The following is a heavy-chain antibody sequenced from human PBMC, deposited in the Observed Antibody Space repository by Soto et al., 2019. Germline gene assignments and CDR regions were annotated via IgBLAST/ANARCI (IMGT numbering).Heavy chain of an antibody. CDR3: ARDGILTGYYSRDYGMDV. J-gene: IGHJ6*02. CDR2: MNPNSGNT. D-gene: IGHD3-9*01. V-gene: IGHV1-8*01. CDR1: GYTFTSYD. Sequence: GASVKVSCKASGYTFTSYDSNWVRQATGQGLEWMGWMNPNSGNTGYAQKFQGRVTMTRNTSISTAYMELSSLRSEDTAVYYCARDGILTGYYSRDYGMDVWGQGTTVTVSS.